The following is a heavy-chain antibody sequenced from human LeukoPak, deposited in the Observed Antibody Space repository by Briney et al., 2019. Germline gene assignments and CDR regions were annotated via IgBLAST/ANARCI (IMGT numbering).Heavy chain of an antibody. CDR3: ARATGGLRYFDWLFDY. CDR1: GGTFSSYA. Sequence: ASVKVSCKASGGTFSSYAISWVRQAPGQGLEWMGGIIPIFGTANYAQKFQGRVTITADESTSTAYMELSSLRSEDTAVYYCARATGGLRYFDWLFDYWGQGTLVTASS. J-gene: IGHJ4*02. D-gene: IGHD3-9*01. V-gene: IGHV1-69*01. CDR2: IIPIFGTA.